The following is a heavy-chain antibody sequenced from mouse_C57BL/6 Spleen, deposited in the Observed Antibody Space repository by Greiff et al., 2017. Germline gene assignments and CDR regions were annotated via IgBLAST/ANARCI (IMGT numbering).Heavy chain of an antibody. CDR3: ARVGGWDYCDY. D-gene: IGHD1-1*02. CDR1: GFTFSDYY. CDR2: INYDGSST. Sequence: EVKLVESEGGLVQPGSSMKLSCTASGFTFSDYYMAWVRQVPEKGLEWVANINYDGSSTYYLDSLKSRFIISRDNAKNILYLQMSSLKSEDTATYYCARVGGWDYCDYWGQGTTLTVSS. J-gene: IGHJ2*01. V-gene: IGHV5-16*01.